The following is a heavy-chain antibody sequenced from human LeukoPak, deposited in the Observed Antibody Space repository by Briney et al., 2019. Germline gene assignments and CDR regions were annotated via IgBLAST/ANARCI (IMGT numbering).Heavy chain of an antibody. CDR2: VNPNSGDT. CDR3: ARGRLGSGSQYDAFDI. Sequence: ASVKVSCKASGYTFTGYYMHWVRQAPAQGLEGMGWVNPNSGDTNYAQKFQGRVTMTRDTSISTAYMELSRLTSDDTAVFCCARGRLGSGSQYDAFDIWGQGTMVTVSS. D-gene: IGHD3-10*01. J-gene: IGHJ3*02. CDR1: GYTFTGYY. V-gene: IGHV1-2*02.